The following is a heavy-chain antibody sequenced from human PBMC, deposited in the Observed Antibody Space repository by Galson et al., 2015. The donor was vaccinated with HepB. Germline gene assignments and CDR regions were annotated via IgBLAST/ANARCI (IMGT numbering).Heavy chain of an antibody. J-gene: IGHJ5*02. CDR3: ARDSCGGGSCCSLSFDP. V-gene: IGHV1-3*01. D-gene: IGHD2-15*01. CDR1: GYRFINYG. CDR2: INPGSGHV. Sequence: SVKVSCKALGYRFINYGMHWVRQAPGQRLEWMGWINPGSGHVRYSQKFQGRVTITEDTSASTGYMELSTLTSEDTAVYYCARDSCGGGSCCSLSFDPWGQGTLVTVSS.